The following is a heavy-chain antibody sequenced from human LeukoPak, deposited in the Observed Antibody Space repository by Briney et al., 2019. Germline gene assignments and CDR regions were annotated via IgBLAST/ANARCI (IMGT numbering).Heavy chain of an antibody. J-gene: IGHJ4*02. CDR1: GYTFTGYY. Sequence: ASVKVSCKASGYTFTGYYMHWVRQAPGQGLEWMGWINPNSGGTNYAQKFQGWVTMTRDTSISTAYMELSRLRSDDTAVYYCARDRYSSGWRPFDYWGQGTLVTVSS. V-gene: IGHV1-2*04. CDR3: ARDRYSSGWRPFDY. CDR2: INPNSGGT. D-gene: IGHD6-19*01.